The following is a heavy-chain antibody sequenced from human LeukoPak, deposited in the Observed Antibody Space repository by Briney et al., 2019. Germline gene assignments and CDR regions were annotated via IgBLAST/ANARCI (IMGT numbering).Heavy chain of an antibody. J-gene: IGHJ4*02. CDR2: TVSRGTT. CDR3: AKGGKWDVTPFDY. CDR1: GFTFTSDA. Sequence: GGSLRLSCVASGFTFTSDAMNWVRQAPGKGLEWVSSTVSRGTTQYADSVKGRFTISRDNSKNTLYLQVNSLRAEDTAVYYCAKGGKWDVTPFDYWGQGTLVTVSS. V-gene: IGHV3-23*01. D-gene: IGHD1-26*01.